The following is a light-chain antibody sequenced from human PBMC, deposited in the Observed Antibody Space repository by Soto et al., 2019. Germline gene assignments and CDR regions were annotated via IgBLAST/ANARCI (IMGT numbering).Light chain of an antibody. CDR3: QQYDSYPIT. Sequence: DIQMTQSPSSLSASVGDRVTLTCRANQDISTSLARFQQKPGKAPKSLIYGASSLQTGVPSRFSGSGSGTDFSLTISSLQPEDFATYYCQQYDSYPITFGGGTRVEIK. J-gene: IGKJ4*01. CDR2: GAS. V-gene: IGKV1-16*01. CDR1: QDISTS.